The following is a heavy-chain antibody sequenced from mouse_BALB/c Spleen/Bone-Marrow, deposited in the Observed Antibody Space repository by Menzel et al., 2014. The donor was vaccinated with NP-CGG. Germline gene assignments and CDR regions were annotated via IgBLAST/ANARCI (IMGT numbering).Heavy chain of an antibody. CDR2: IYPGDGDT. J-gene: IGHJ4*01. CDR1: GYTFTSYW. V-gene: IGHV1-87*01. Sequence: VQLQQSGAELARPGASVKLSCKASGYTFTSYWMRWVKQRPGRGLEWIGAIYPGDGDTRYTQKFKGKATLTADKSSSTAYTQLSSLASEDSAVYYCARSEGNYAMDYWGQGTSVTVSS. CDR3: ARSEGNYAMDY.